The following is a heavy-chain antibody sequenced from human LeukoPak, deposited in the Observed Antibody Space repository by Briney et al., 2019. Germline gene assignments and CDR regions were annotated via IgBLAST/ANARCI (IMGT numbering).Heavy chain of an antibody. D-gene: IGHD6-13*01. V-gene: IGHV3-33*01. Sequence: PGGSLRLSCEASGFTFSSYGMHWVRQAPGKGLEWVAVIWYDGTKKFYADSVKGRFTISRDNVKNTLYLQVNSVRADDMAVYYCVRGPIAAASTGNRNEDYWGQGTLVTVSS. CDR3: VRGPIAAASTGNRNEDY. J-gene: IGHJ4*02. CDR1: GFTFSSYG. CDR2: IWYDGTKK.